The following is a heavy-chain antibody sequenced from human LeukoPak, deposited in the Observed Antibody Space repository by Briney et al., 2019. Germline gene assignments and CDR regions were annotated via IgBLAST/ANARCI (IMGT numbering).Heavy chain of an antibody. CDR2: ISAYNGNT. V-gene: IGHV1-18*01. CDR3: ARVNVLEWNTRNWFDP. J-gene: IGHJ5*02. Sequence: ASVKVSCKAAGYTFTSYGTSWERQAPEQGLEWMGSISAYNGNTNYAQKLQGRVTMTTDTSTSTAYMELRSLRSDYTAVYYCARVNVLEWNTRNWFDPWGQGTLVTVSS. D-gene: IGHD3-3*01. CDR1: GYTFTSYG.